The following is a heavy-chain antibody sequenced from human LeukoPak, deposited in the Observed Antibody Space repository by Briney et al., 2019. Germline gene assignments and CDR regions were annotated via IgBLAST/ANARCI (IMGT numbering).Heavy chain of an antibody. CDR2: ISGSGGST. J-gene: IGHJ6*02. V-gene: IGHV3-23*01. Sequence: TGGSLRLSCAASGFTFSSYAMSWVRQAPGKGLEWVSAISGSGGSTYYADSVEGRLTISRDNSKNTLYLQMNSLRAEDTAVYYCATAAVEDYYYYYGMDVWGQGTTVTVSS. D-gene: IGHD6-19*01. CDR1: GFTFSSYA. CDR3: ATAAVEDYYYYYGMDV.